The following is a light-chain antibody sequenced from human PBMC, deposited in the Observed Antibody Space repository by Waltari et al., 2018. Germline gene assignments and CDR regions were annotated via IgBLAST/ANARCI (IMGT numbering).Light chain of an antibody. V-gene: IGLV3-19*01. J-gene: IGLJ1*01. Sequence: SSELPQDPALSVALGQTVWITCQGDSLRSYYANMYPQRPGQAPLFVLHGRNNRPSGIPDRFSGSDSGTTASLTITGAQAEDEADYFCNSRDSSGDRPYVFGTGTKVTVV. CDR3: NSRDSSGDRPYV. CDR2: GRN. CDR1: SLRSYY.